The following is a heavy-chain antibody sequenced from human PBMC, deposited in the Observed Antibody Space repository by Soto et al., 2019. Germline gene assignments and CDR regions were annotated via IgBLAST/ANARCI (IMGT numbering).Heavy chain of an antibody. CDR2: IQNSVST. V-gene: IGHV4-31*03. D-gene: IGHD6-19*01. Sequence: SETLSLTCRVSGASFSSSAYYCSWIRQLPGKGVEWIGYIQNSVSTIYSPSLKSRATISVDTSKKQFSLRLNSVTAADTAMYCCAMSRSGILDSWGQGTLVTVSS. CDR3: AMSRSGILDS. J-gene: IGHJ5*01. CDR1: GASFSSSAYY.